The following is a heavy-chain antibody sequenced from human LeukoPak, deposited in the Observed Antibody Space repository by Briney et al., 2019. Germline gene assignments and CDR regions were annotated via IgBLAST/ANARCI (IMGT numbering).Heavy chain of an antibody. Sequence: SETLSLTCTVSGRSITSDDYYWTWLRQPPGKGLGWIGYLSYTGGTHYSPSLKSRVTISVDTTKNQFSLNLTSVTAADTAVFFCAIIAASGARTADYWGQGTLVTVSS. V-gene: IGHV4-30-4*01. J-gene: IGHJ4*02. CDR1: GRSITSDDYY. CDR3: AIIAASGARTADY. CDR2: LSYTGGT. D-gene: IGHD6-13*01.